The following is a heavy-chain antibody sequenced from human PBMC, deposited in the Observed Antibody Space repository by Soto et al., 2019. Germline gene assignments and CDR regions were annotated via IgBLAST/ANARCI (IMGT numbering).Heavy chain of an antibody. CDR2: INHSGST. J-gene: IGHJ6*02. CDR1: GGSFSGYY. CDR3: ARGRSGSEYCSGGSCYRRVGPYYYYYYGMDV. D-gene: IGHD2-15*01. V-gene: IGHV4-34*01. Sequence: PSETLSLTCAVYGGSFSGYYWSWIRQPPGKGLGWIGEINHSGSTNYNPSLKSRVTISVDTSKNQFSLKLSSVTAADPAVYYCARGRSGSEYCSGGSCYRRVGPYYYYYYGMDVWGQGTTVTVSS.